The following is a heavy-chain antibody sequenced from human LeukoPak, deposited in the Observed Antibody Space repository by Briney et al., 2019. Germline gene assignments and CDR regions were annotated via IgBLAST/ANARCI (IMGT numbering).Heavy chain of an antibody. CDR1: GGSFSGYY. Sequence: PSETLSLTCAVYGGSFSGYYWSWIRQPPGKGLEWTGEINHSGSTNYNPSLKSRVTISVDTSKNQSSLKLSSVTAADTAVYYCARQDPVTAYFDYWGQGTLVTVSS. D-gene: IGHD4-4*01. J-gene: IGHJ4*02. CDR2: INHSGST. CDR3: ARQDPVTAYFDY. V-gene: IGHV4-34*01.